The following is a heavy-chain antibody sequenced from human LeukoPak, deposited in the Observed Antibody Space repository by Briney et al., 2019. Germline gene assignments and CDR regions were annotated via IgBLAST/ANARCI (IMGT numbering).Heavy chain of an antibody. Sequence: ASVKVSCKASGGTFSSYALSWVRQAPGQGLEWMGRIIPIFGTANYAQKFQGRVTITADKSTSTAYMELSSLRSEDTAVYYCATGAGAYDYGGKEIDYWGQGTLVTVSS. V-gene: IGHV1-69*06. CDR3: ATGAGAYDYGGKEIDY. CDR1: GGTFSSYA. CDR2: IIPIFGTA. D-gene: IGHD4-23*01. J-gene: IGHJ4*02.